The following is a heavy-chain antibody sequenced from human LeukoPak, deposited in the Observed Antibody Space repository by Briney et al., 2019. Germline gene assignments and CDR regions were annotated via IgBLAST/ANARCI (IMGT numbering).Heavy chain of an antibody. D-gene: IGHD6-13*01. V-gene: IGHV3-53*01. CDR3: ARTLYIAAAPGGFDY. CDR1: GFTVSSNY. Sequence: GGSLRLSCAASGFTVSSNYMSWVRQAPGKGLEWVSVYSGGSTYYADSVKGRFTISRDNSKNTVYLQMNKLRAEDTAVYYCARTLYIAAAPGGFDYWGQGTLVTVSS. CDR2: YSGGST. J-gene: IGHJ4*02.